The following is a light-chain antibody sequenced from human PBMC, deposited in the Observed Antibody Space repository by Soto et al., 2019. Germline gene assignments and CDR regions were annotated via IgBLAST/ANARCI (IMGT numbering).Light chain of an antibody. V-gene: IGKV3-15*01. CDR1: ESISSN. J-gene: IGKJ1*01. CDR3: QQYNDWPRT. Sequence: EIVMTQSPATLSVSPGERATLSCRASESISSNLAWYQQKPGQAPRLLIYAAFTRATGIPARFRGSGSGTEFTRTISSLQSEDFAVYYCQQYNDWPRTFGQGTRVEIK. CDR2: AAF.